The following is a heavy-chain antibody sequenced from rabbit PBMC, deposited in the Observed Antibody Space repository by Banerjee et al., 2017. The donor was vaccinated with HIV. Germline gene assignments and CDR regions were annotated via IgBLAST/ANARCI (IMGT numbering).Heavy chain of an antibody. CDR1: GFSFSSTYY. CDR2: IYAGSSDTT. J-gene: IGHJ4*01. CDR3: ARGAGSSYYTIGVYFNL. Sequence: QQLEESGGDLVKPGASLTLTCTASGFSFSSTYYMCWVRQAPGKGLEWIACIYAGSSDTTNYANWAKGRFTISKTSSTTVTLQMTSLTAADTATYFCARGAGSSYYTIGVYFNLWGPGTLVTVS. D-gene: IGHD8-1*01. V-gene: IGHV1S40*01.